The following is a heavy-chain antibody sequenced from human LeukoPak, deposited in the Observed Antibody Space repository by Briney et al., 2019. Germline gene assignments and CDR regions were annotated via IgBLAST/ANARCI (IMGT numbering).Heavy chain of an antibody. CDR1: GGSISSGSYY. V-gene: IGHV4-61*09. J-gene: IGHJ4*02. CDR3: ARDRGSSGWFDY. CDR2: IYSSGST. Sequence: SETLSLTCTVPGGSISSGSYYWGSLRQPAGTGLGWIGHIYSSGSTNYNPSLKSRVTISVDTSKNQFSLKLNSVTAADTAVYYCARDRGSSGWFDYWGQGTLVTVSS. D-gene: IGHD6-19*01.